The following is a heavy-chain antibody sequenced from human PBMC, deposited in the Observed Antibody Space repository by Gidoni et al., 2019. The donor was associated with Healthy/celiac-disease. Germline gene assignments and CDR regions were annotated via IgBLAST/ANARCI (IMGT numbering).Heavy chain of an antibody. CDR2: IYHSGST. J-gene: IGHJ6*02. D-gene: IGHD6-6*01. V-gene: IGHV4-4*02. CDR3: ARRVIIAARPGYYYYYGMDV. CDR1: GGSISSSNW. Sequence: QVQLQESGPGLVKPSGTLSLTCAVSGGSISSSNWWSWVRQPPGKGLEWIGEIYHSGSTNYNPSLKSRVTISVDKSKNQFSLKLSSVTAADTAVYYCARRVIIAARPGYYYYYGMDVWGQGTTVTVSS.